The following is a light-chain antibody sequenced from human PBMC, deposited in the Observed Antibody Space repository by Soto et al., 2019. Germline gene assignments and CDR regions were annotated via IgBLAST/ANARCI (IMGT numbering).Light chain of an antibody. Sequence: EIVLTQSPATLSLSPGERATLSCRASQSISSYLAWCKQRPGQAPRLLIYGASSRATGIPDRFSGSGSGTDFTLTISSLQPEDVATYYCQKYNSAPRFGQGTRLEIK. CDR2: GAS. CDR1: QSISSY. J-gene: IGKJ5*01. CDR3: QKYNSAPR. V-gene: IGKV3-11*01.